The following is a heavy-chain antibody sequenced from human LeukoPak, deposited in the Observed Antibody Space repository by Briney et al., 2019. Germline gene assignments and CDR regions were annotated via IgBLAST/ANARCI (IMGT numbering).Heavy chain of an antibody. CDR2: MKHDGSTK. CDR1: GFTFSNYW. CDR3: ARDTTRGDFDY. Sequence: GGSLRLSCAASGFTFSNYWMSWVRQAPGKGLEWVANMKHDGSTKYYVDSVKGRFTISRDNAKNSLFLQMNSLRAEDTSVYYCARDTTRGDFDYRGKGTLVTVSS. J-gene: IGHJ4*02. V-gene: IGHV3-7*01. D-gene: IGHD3-10*01.